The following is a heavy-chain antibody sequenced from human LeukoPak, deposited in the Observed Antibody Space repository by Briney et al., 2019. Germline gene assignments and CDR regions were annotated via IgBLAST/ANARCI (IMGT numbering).Heavy chain of an antibody. V-gene: IGHV4-59*08. J-gene: IGHJ4*02. CDR2: IYYTGYT. CDR3: ARVDTTDSPPLY. Sequence: PSETLSLPCTVSGGSITSYYWSWIRQPPGKGLEWIGYIYYTGYTSYNPSLKSRVTISVDTSKSEFSLKLSSVTAADTAVYYCARVDTTDSPPLYWGQGTLDTVSS. D-gene: IGHD1-14*01. CDR1: GGSITSYY.